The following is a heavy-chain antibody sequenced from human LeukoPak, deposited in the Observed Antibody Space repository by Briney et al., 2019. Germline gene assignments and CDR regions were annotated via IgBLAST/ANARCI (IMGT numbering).Heavy chain of an antibody. CDR2: MDPTGSQK. V-gene: IGHV3-7*01. D-gene: IGHD1-1*01. CDR1: QFTFNGSW. Sequence: GSLRLSCADFQFTFNGSWMNWVRQAPGKGQEWVANMDPTGSQKRYVDSVRGRFTISKDNPGASLYLDMRSLRAEDTAIYYCAIWTSGNYWGQGTLVTVSS. J-gene: IGHJ4*02. CDR3: AIWTSGNY.